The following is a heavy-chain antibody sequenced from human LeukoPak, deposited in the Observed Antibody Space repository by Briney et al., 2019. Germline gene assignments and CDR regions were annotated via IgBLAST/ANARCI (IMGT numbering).Heavy chain of an antibody. CDR3: ARVSMGHDAFDI. CDR1: GYTLTSYG. J-gene: IGHJ3*02. Sequence: ASVKVSCKASGYTLTSYGISWVRQAPGHGLEGMGWISAYNGNTNYAQKLQGRVTMTTDTSTSTAYMELRSLRSDDTAVYYCARVSMGHDAFDIWGQGTMVTVSS. D-gene: IGHD5-24*01. CDR2: ISAYNGNT. V-gene: IGHV1-18*01.